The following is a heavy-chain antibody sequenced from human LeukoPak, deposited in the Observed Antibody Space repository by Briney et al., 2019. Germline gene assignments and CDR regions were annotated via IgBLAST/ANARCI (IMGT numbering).Heavy chain of an antibody. J-gene: IGHJ3*02. V-gene: IGHV3-72*01. CDR1: GFTFSDHY. CDR2: IRNKANSYTT. Sequence: HPGGSLRLSCAASGFTFSDHYMDWVRQAPGKGLEWVGRIRNKANSYTTEYAASVKGRFTISRDDSKDSLYLQMNSLKTEDTAVYYCAKSIVGAYDAFDIWGQGTMVTVSS. D-gene: IGHD1-26*01. CDR3: AKSIVGAYDAFDI.